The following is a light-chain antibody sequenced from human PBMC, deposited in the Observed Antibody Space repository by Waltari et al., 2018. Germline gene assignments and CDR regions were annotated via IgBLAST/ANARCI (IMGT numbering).Light chain of an antibody. CDR2: GTA. CDR1: RVGSSFF. V-gene: IGKV3-20*01. Sequence: RASRVGSSFFLVCLQQKPGKPTRLVIYGTANGATGFPDRFSGSGSATDFTLTISRLEPEDFAMYYCQQYDGSVLTFGGGTKVEL. CDR3: QQYDGSVLT. J-gene: IGKJ4*01.